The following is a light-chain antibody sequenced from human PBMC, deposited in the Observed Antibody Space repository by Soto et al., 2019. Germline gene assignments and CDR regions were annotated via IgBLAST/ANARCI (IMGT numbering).Light chain of an antibody. CDR3: QSYDSSLNGYV. J-gene: IGLJ1*01. CDR2: ANK. Sequence: QAVLTQPPSVSGAPGQRVTISCTGSSSNIGGAYDVHWYQQLPGTAPKLLIYANKYRPSGVPDRFSGSKSGTSASLAITGLQAEDEADYYCQSYDSSLNGYVFGTGTKVTVL. CDR1: SSNIGGAYD. V-gene: IGLV1-40*01.